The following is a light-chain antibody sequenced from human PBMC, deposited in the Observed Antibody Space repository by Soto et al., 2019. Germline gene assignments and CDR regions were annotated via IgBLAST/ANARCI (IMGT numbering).Light chain of an antibody. CDR2: GAS. J-gene: IGKJ1*01. Sequence: DIQMTQSPSSLSASIGDRVTITCRASQSISIYLNWYQQKPGKAPKSLIYGASSLQSGVPSRFSGSGSGTDFTLTISNLQPEDFATYYCHHSSSIPVTFGQGTQVDIK. CDR3: HHSSSIPVT. CDR1: QSISIY. V-gene: IGKV1-39*01.